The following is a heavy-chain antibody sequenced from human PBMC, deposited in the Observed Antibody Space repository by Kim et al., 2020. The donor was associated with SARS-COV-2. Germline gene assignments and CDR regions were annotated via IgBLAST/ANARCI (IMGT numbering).Heavy chain of an antibody. V-gene: IGHV4-39*01. Sequence: YYNPSLKSRVTISVDTSKNQFSLKLSSVTAADTAVYYCARLEDYYYGMDVWGQGTTVTVSS. CDR3: ARLEDYYYGMDV. J-gene: IGHJ6*02.